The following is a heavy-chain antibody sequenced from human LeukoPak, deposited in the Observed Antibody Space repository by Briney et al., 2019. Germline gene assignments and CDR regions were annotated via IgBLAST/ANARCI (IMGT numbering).Heavy chain of an antibody. CDR1: GGTFSSYA. D-gene: IGHD4-23*01. CDR2: IIPIFGTA. Sequence: ASVKASCKASGGTFSSYAISWVRQAPGQGLEWMGGIIPIFGTANYAQKFQGRVTITADESTRTAYMELSSLRSEDTAVYYCARGLLRWYPGAFDIWGQGTMVTVSS. J-gene: IGHJ3*02. CDR3: ARGLLRWYPGAFDI. V-gene: IGHV1-69*13.